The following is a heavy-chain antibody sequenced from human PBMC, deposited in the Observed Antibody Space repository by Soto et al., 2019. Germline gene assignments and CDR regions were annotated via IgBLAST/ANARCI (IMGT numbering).Heavy chain of an antibody. J-gene: IGHJ6*02. CDR1: GGTFSSYA. CDR3: ARGTYYYDSSGYYPYYYGMDV. Sequence: SVKVSCKASGGTFSSYAISWVRQAPGQGLEWMGGIIPIFGTANYAQKFQGRVTITADKSTSTAYMELSSLRSDDTAVYYCARGTYYYDSSGYYPYYYGMDVWGQGTTVTVSS. V-gene: IGHV1-69*06. D-gene: IGHD3-22*01. CDR2: IIPIFGTA.